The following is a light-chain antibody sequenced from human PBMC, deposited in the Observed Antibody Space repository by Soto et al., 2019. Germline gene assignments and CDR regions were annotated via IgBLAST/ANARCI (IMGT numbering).Light chain of an antibody. V-gene: IGKV1-33*01. J-gene: IGKJ3*01. Sequence: DIQMTQSPSSLSASVGDRVTITCQASQDISNYLNWYQQKPGKAPKLLICDASNLETGVPSRFSGSGSGTDFTLTISSLQPEDFATYFCQQYDNLPFTFGPGTKVDIK. CDR2: DAS. CDR1: QDISNY. CDR3: QQYDNLPFT.